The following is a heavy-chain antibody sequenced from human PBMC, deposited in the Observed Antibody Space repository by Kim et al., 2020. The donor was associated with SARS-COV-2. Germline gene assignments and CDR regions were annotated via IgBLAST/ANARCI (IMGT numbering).Heavy chain of an antibody. D-gene: IGHD2-15*01. CDR3: ARDTSGGYNWFDP. V-gene: IGHV4-59*08. Sequence: SETLSLTCTVSGVSISSYYWNWIRQPPGKGLEWIGYIYYSGTTKYNPSLESRVTISVDTSKNQFSLKLNSVTAADTAVYYCARDTSGGYNWFDPWGQGSL. CDR1: GVSISSYY. J-gene: IGHJ5*02. CDR2: IYYSGTT.